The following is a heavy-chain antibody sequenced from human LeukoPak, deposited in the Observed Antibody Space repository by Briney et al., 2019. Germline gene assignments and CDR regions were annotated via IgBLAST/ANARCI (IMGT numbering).Heavy chain of an antibody. CDR3: ARDVPYYYYGMDV. CDR2: ISYDGTNK. CDR1: GLTFSSYA. J-gene: IGHJ6*04. Sequence: GGSLRLSCAASGLTFSSYAMHWVRQAPGRGLEWVALISYDGTNKYYADSVKGRFTISRDNSKNTLYLQMNSLRAEDTTVYYCARDVPYYYYGMDVWGLGTTVTVSS. D-gene: IGHD3-10*02. V-gene: IGHV3-30*04.